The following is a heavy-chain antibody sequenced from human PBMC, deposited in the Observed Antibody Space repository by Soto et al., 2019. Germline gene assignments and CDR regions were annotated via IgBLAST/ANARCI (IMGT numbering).Heavy chain of an antibody. Sequence: EVQLLESGGGLVQPGGSLRLSCAASGFTFSSYAMSWVRQAPGKGLEWVSAISGSGGSTYYADSVKGRFTISRDNSKNTLYLQMNSLRAEDTAVYYCAIIPGGGYDFWSSYYSDFDYWGQGTLVTVSS. V-gene: IGHV3-23*01. CDR2: ISGSGGST. CDR1: GFTFSSYA. J-gene: IGHJ4*02. CDR3: AIIPGGGYDFWSSYYSDFDY. D-gene: IGHD3-3*01.